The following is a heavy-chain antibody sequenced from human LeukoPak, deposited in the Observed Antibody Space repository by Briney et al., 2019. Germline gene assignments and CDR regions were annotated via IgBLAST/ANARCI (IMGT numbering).Heavy chain of an antibody. CDR2: IYTSGST. CDR1: GGSISSYY. V-gene: IGHV4-4*07. D-gene: IGHD2-2*01. CDR3: ARDNRPYCSSTSCSNWFDP. J-gene: IGHJ5*02. Sequence: SETLSLTCTVSGGSISSYYWSWIRQPAGKGLEWIGRIYTSGSTNYNPSLKSRVTMSVDTSKNQFSLKLSSVTAADTAVYYCARDNRPYCSSTSCSNWFDPWGQGTLVTVSS.